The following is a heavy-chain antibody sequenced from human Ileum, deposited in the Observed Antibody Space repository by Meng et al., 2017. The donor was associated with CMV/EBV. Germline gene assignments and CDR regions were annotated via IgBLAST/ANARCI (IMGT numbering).Heavy chain of an antibody. D-gene: IGHD6-6*01. J-gene: IGHJ4*02. V-gene: IGHV4-59*11. CDR1: GGSISTHY. Sequence: GSLRLSCTVSGGSISTHYWSWIRQSSGKGLEWIGYIHYSGRTLYNPSLKSRVTLSLDTSKNKLSLKMTSATAVDTAVYYCAKGGTARWEYGFDNWGQGTLVTVSS. CDR2: IHYSGRT. CDR3: AKGGTARWEYGFDN.